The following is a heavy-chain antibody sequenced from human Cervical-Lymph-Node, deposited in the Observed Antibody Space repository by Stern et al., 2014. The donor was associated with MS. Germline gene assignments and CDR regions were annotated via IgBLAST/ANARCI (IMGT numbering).Heavy chain of an antibody. CDR1: GYTFTNYG. V-gene: IGHV1-18*01. CDR3: ARDVECSGSRCYVGYTFDY. Sequence: VQLVQSGAEVKKPGASVKVSCKASGYTFTNYGISWVRQAPGQGLEWMGGINDYDANTNYAQKFQGRVTLTTDTSTRTAYMELRSLRSDDTAVYYCARDVECSGSRCYVGYTFDYWGQGTLVTVSS. J-gene: IGHJ4*02. CDR2: INDYDANT. D-gene: IGHD2-2*01.